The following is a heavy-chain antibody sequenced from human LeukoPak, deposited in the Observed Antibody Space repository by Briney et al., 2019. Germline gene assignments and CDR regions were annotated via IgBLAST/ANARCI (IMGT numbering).Heavy chain of an antibody. CDR1: GDSVSSISAA. V-gene: IGHV6-1*01. CDR3: AGQKNGWIDY. J-gene: IGHJ4*02. Sequence: SQTLSLTCAISGDSVSSISAAWSWIRQSPSRGLEWLGRTYYRSKWYNDYAVSMRGRITINPDTSKNHFFLQLNSVTPEDTGIYYCAGQKNGWIDYWGQGTLVTVSS. D-gene: IGHD6-19*01. CDR2: TYYRSKWYN.